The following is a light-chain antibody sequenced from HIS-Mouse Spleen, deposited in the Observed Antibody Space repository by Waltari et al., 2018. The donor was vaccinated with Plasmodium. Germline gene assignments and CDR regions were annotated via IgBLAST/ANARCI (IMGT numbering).Light chain of an antibody. CDR3: CSYAGSYTWV. V-gene: IGLV2-11*01. J-gene: IGLJ3*02. Sequence: QSALTQPRSVSGSPGQSVTISCTGTSIAVGGYNYVSWYQQHPGQAPTLMIDDVSKRPSGVPDRFSGSKSGNTASLTISGLQAEDEADYYCCSYAGSYTWVFGGGTKLTVL. CDR2: DVS. CDR1: SIAVGGYNY.